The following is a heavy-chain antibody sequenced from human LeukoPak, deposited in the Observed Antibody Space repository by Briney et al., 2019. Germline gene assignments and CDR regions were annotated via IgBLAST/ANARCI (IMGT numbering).Heavy chain of an antibody. V-gene: IGHV4-4*02. J-gene: IGHJ4*02. Sequence: SETLSLTCTVSGGSISSSNWWSWVRQPPGKGLEWIGEIYHSGSTNYNPSLKSRVTISVDKSKNQFSLKLSSVTAADTAVYFCARVDYDGSGYNFDYWGQGTLVTVSS. CDR3: ARVDYDGSGYNFDY. D-gene: IGHD3-22*01. CDR1: GGSISSSNW. CDR2: IYHSGST.